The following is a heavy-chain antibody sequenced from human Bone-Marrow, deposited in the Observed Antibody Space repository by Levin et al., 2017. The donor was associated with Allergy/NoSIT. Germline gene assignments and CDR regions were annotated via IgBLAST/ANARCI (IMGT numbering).Heavy chain of an antibody. CDR3: TRVRIFCSSTTCYDNLFDP. Sequence: LGESLKISCAASGLTFSNAWMTWVRQAPGKGLEWVGRIKSKTDGETTDYSTPVKGRFTISRDDSKNTLYLQMNSLKTEDTAVYYCTRVRIFCSSTTCYDNLFDPWGQGTLVTVSS. V-gene: IGHV3-15*01. D-gene: IGHD2-2*01. CDR2: IKSKTDGETT. CDR1: GLTFSNAW. J-gene: IGHJ5*02.